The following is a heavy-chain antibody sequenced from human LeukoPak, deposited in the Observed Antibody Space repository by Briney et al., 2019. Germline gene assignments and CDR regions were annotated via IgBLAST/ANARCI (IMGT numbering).Heavy chain of an antibody. V-gene: IGHV4-59*10. D-gene: IGHD2-15*01. Sequence: PSETLSLTCAVYGGSFSGYYWSWIRQPAGKGLEWIGRIYTRGSTNYNPSLKSRVTMLVDTSKNQFSLKLSSVTAADTAVYYCARGRYCSADICSGGDAFDIWGQGTMVSVSS. J-gene: IGHJ3*02. CDR3: ARGRYCSADICSGGDAFDI. CDR1: GGSFSGYY. CDR2: IYTRGST.